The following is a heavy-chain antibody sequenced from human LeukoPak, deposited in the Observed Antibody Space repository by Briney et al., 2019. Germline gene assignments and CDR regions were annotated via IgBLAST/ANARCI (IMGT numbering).Heavy chain of an antibody. D-gene: IGHD3-10*01. J-gene: IGHJ4*02. CDR1: GDSISSSSYY. Sequence: PSETLSLTCTVAGDSISSSSYYRGWIRQPPGKGLEWIGYIYYSGSTYYNPSLKSRVTISVDTSKNQFSLKLSSVTAADTAVYYCARDLGYYGSGSYFDYWGQGTLVTVSS. CDR2: IYYSGST. V-gene: IGHV4-30-4*08. CDR3: ARDLGYYGSGSYFDY.